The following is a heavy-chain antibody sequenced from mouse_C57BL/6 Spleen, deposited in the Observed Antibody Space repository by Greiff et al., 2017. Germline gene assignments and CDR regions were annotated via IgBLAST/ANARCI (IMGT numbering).Heavy chain of an antibody. J-gene: IGHJ1*03. CDR2: INPNYGTT. D-gene: IGHD1-1*01. CDR3: ARSGHYYGSPYWYFDV. Sequence: LVESGPELVKPGASVKISCKASGYSFTDYNMNWVKQSNGKSLEWIGVINPNYGTTSYNQKFKGKATLTVDQSSSTAYMQLNSLTSEDSAVYYCARSGHYYGSPYWYFDVWGTGTTVTVSS. V-gene: IGHV1-39*01. CDR1: GYSFTDYN.